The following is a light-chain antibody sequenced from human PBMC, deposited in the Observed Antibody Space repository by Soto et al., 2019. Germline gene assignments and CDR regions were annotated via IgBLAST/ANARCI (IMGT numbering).Light chain of an antibody. V-gene: IGKV3-11*01. CDR3: QQRSNWPLT. CDR1: QSVSSY. CDR2: DAS. Sequence: EIVLTQSPATLSLSPGERATLSCRASQSVSSYLAWYQQKPGQAPRLLIYDASSRATGIAARFSGSGSGTDFTLTISSLEPEDFAVYYCQQRSNWPLTFGGGTEVEIK. J-gene: IGKJ4*01.